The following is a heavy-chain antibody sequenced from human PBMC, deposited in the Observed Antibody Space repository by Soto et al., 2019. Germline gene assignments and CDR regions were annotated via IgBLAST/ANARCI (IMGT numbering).Heavy chain of an antibody. J-gene: IGHJ1*01. CDR2: ISGSGDST. D-gene: IGHD6-19*01. Sequence: PGGSLRLSCAASGFTFSSYAMSWVRQAPGKGLEWVSGISGSGDSTYYADSVKGRFTISRDNSKNTLYLQMNSLRAEDMAVYYCSYGVLGRGVGGTGYFEHWGQGTLVTVSS. CDR1: GFTFSSYA. V-gene: IGHV3-23*01. CDR3: SYGVLGRGVGGTGYFEH.